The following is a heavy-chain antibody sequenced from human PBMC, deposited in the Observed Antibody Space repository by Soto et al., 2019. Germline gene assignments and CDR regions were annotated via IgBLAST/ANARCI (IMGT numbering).Heavy chain of an antibody. CDR1: GFTFSNAW. D-gene: IGHD6-6*01. J-gene: IGHJ6*02. CDR2: IKSKTDGGTT. CDR3: TTLVYYYYGMDV. V-gene: IGHV3-15*01. Sequence: EVQLVESGGGLVKPGGSLRLSCAASGFTFSNAWMSWVRQAPGKGLEWVGRIKSKTDGGTTDYAAPVKGRFTISRDDSKNTLYLQMNSLKTEDTAVYYCTTLVYYYYGMDVWGQGTTVTVSS.